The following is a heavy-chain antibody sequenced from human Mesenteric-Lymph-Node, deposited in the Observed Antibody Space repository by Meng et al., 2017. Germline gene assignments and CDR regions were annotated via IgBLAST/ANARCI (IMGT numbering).Heavy chain of an antibody. J-gene: IGHJ4*02. CDR3: ARDQREWLGFQYFDY. Sequence: GESLKISCAASGFTFSSYSMNWVRQTPGKGLEWVANIKKDGSEKYYVDSVKGRFTISRDNAKNSLYLQMNNLRAEDTAVYYCARDQREWLGFQYFDYWGQGSLVTVSS. CDR1: GFTFSSYS. D-gene: IGHD5-12*01. CDR2: IKKDGSEK. V-gene: IGHV3-7*01.